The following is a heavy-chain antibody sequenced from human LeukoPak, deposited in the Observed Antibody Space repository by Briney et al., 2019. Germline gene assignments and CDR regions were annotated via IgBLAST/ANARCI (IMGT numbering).Heavy chain of an antibody. D-gene: IGHD3-9*01. CDR2: INHSGST. CDR1: GGSFSGDY. V-gene: IGHV4-34*01. CDR3: ARHRYDILTGRPDTFDI. J-gene: IGHJ3*02. Sequence: SETLSLTCAVYGGSFSGDYWSWIRQPPGKGLEWIGEINHSGSTNYNPSLKSRVTISADTSKNQFSLKLSSVTAADTAVYYCARHRYDILTGRPDTFDIWGQGTMVTVS.